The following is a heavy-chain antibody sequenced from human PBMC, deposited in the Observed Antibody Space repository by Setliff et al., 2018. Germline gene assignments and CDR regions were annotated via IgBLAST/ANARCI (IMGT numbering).Heavy chain of an antibody. CDR3: ARAGDAAAGRKGVFEY. CDR1: GYTFIRYY. V-gene: IGHV1-46*01. CDR2: INPGGGST. J-gene: IGHJ4*02. D-gene: IGHD6-13*01. Sequence: GASVKVSCKASGYTFIRYYRYWVRQAPGQGPAWMGTINPGGGSTSYAERFQDRITLTRNTSTGTIYMEMSSLTSEDTAMYYCARAGDAAAGRKGVFEYWGQGSLVTISS.